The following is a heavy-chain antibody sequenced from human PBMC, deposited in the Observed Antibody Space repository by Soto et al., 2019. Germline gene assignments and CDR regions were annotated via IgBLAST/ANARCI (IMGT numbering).Heavy chain of an antibody. CDR2: IIPISGTT. D-gene: IGHD2-8*01. Sequence: SVKVSCKASGDVFRSYGINWVRQAPGQGLEWMGGIIPISGTTNYAQKFQGRVAITADESTDTVYMELSRLRSEDTAVYFCARVRCFNGLCHTADYGMDVWGQGTTVTVS. CDR3: ARVRCFNGLCHTADYGMDV. V-gene: IGHV1-69*13. CDR1: GDVFRSYG. J-gene: IGHJ6*02.